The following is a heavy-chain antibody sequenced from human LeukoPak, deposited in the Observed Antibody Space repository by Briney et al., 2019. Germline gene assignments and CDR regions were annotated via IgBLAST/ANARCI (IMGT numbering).Heavy chain of an antibody. J-gene: IGHJ5*01. CDR3: ARSIAEAAPASDS. D-gene: IGHD6-13*01. Sequence: GASVKVSCKASGYSFSAYYMHWVRQAPGQGLEWVGWINPNSGGTKYAQEFQGRVTLTRQTSLSTAYMELGRLRSDDTAVYYCARSIAEAAPASDSWGQGTLVTVSS. CDR2: INPNSGGT. CDR1: GYSFSAYY. V-gene: IGHV1-2*02.